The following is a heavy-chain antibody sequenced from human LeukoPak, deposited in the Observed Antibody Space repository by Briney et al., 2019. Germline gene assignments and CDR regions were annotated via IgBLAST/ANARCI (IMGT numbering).Heavy chain of an antibody. CDR3: ARGGLLWFGEPSYDAFDI. CDR2: INWNGGST. CDR1: GFTFDDYG. D-gene: IGHD3-10*01. Sequence: GGSLRLSCGASGFTFDDYGMSWVRQAPGKGLEWVSGINWNGGSTGYADSVKGRFTISRDNAKNSLYLQMNSLRAEDTALYYCARGGLLWFGEPSYDAFDIWGQGTMVTVSS. J-gene: IGHJ3*02. V-gene: IGHV3-20*04.